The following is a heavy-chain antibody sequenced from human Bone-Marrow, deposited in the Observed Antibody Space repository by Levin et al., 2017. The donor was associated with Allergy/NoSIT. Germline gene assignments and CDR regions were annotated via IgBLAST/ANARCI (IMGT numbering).Heavy chain of an antibody. CDR2: ISGSGGSK. V-gene: IGHV3-23*01. CDR1: GFPYNNYA. J-gene: IGHJ1*01. D-gene: IGHD7-27*01. Sequence: SCAASGFPYNNYAMNWIRQAPGKGLEWVSSISGSGGSKYYADSVKGRFIISRDNSQKTVFLQMNSLRGEDTAVYFCARDQFWGQYENKGDFQHWGQGTLVTVSS. CDR3: ARDQFWGQYENKGDFQH.